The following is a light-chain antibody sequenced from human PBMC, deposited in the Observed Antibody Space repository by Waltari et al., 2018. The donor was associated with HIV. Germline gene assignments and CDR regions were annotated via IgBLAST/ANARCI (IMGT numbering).Light chain of an antibody. CDR2: EVS. Sequence: QSALTQPRSVSGSPGQSVTISCTGTSSDIAYFAYVSWYQQYPGKAPKVIIYEVSQRPSGVPGRYTASKSGITASLTISWLQDEDEADYYCCSYAGAYTYVFGTGTKVTVL. J-gene: IGLJ1*01. V-gene: IGLV2-11*01. CDR1: SSDIAYFAY. CDR3: CSYAGAYTYV.